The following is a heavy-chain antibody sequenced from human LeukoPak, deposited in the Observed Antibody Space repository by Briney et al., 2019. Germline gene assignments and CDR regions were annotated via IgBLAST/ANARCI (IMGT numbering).Heavy chain of an antibody. Sequence: ASETLSLTCAVSGGSIISSNWWSWVRQPPGKGLEWIGKVFHSGSTNYSPSLRSRVTISVDKSRNQFSLKLHSVTAADTAVYYCARLQYCSGTSCYWFDPWGQGTLVTVSS. CDR2: VFHSGST. J-gene: IGHJ5*02. CDR1: GGSIISSNW. V-gene: IGHV4-4*02. D-gene: IGHD2-2*01. CDR3: ARLQYCSGTSCYWFDP.